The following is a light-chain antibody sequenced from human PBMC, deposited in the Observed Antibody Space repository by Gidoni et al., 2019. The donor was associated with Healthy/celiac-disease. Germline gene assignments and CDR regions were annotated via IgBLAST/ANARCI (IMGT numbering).Light chain of an antibody. CDR3: CSYAGSYTHVV. Sequence: QSAPPQPRSVSGSPGPSVTISCTGTSSDVGGYNYVSWYQQHPGKAPKLMIYDVSKRPSGVPDRFSGSKSGNTASLTISGLQAEDEADYYCCSYAGSYTHVVFGGGTKLTVL. CDR2: DVS. CDR1: SSDVGGYNY. V-gene: IGLV2-11*01. J-gene: IGLJ2*01.